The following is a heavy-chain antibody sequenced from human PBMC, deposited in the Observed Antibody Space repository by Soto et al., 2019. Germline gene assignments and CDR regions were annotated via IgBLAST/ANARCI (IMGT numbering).Heavy chain of an antibody. CDR1: GYTFTGYY. D-gene: IGHD2-8*01. CDR2: INPNSGGT. Sequence: VASVKVSCKASGYTFTGYYMHWVRQAPGQGLEWMGWINPNSGGTNYAQKFQGRVTMTRDTSISTAYMELSRLRSDDTAVHYCARDLGSLGYCTNCVCDRGGHYYCGIDVWGQGTTVTVSS. CDR3: ARDLGSLGYCTNCVCDRGGHYYCGIDV. V-gene: IGHV1-2*02. J-gene: IGHJ6*02.